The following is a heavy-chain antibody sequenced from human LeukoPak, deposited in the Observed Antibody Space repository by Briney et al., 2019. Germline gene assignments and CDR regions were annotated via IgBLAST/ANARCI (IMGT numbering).Heavy chain of an antibody. CDR2: ISSSSSYI. CDR1: GFTFSSYS. Sequence: PGGSLRLSCAASGFTFSSYSMNWARQAPGKGLEWVSSISSSSSYIYYADSVKGRFTISRDNAKNSLYLQMNSLRVEDTAVYYCARAPFAHLYYFDYWGQGTLVTVSS. D-gene: IGHD3-3*01. J-gene: IGHJ4*02. CDR3: ARAPFAHLYYFDY. V-gene: IGHV3-21*01.